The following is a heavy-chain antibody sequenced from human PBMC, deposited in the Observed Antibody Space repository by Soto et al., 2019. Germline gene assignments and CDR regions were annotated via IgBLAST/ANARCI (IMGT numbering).Heavy chain of an antibody. Sequence: VSVKVSCKASGYTFTGYYMHWVRQAPGQGLEWMGWINPNSGGTNYAQKFQGRVTMTRDTSISTAYMELSRLRSDDTAVYYCARDTTVTTYWFDPRGQGTLVTVSS. CDR1: GYTFTGYY. V-gene: IGHV1-2*02. CDR3: ARDTTVTTYWFDP. CDR2: INPNSGGT. D-gene: IGHD4-17*01. J-gene: IGHJ5*02.